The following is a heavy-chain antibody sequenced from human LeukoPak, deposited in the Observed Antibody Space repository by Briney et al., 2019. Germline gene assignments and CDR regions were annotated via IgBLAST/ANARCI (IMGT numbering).Heavy chain of an antibody. V-gene: IGHV3-21*01. J-gene: IGHJ6*02. Sequence: GSLRLSCAASGFTFSSYSVNWVRQAPGKGLEWVSSISSSSSYIYYADSVKGRFTISRDNAKNSLYLQMNSLRAEDTAVYYCAREITMVRGVISSGGYYYGMDVWGQGTTVTVSS. CDR3: AREITMVRGVISSGGYYYGMDV. D-gene: IGHD3-10*01. CDR1: GFTFSSYS. CDR2: ISSSSSYI.